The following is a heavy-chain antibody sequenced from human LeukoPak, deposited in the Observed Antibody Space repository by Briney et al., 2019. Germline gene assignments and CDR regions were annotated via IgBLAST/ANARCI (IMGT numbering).Heavy chain of an antibody. CDR3: ARVRSGYCSGGSCYSSLGY. D-gene: IGHD2-15*01. CDR2: ISYDGSNK. J-gene: IGHJ4*02. Sequence: GSLRLSCAASGFTFSSYAMHWVRQAPGKGLEWVAVISYDGSNKYYADSVKGRFTISRDNSKNTLYLQMNSLRAEDTAVYYCARVRSGYCSGGSCYSSLGYWGQGTLVTVSS. CDR1: GFTFSSYA. V-gene: IGHV3-30-3*01.